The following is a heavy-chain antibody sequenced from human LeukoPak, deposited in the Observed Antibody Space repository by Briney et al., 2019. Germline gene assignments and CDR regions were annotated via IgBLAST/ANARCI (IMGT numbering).Heavy chain of an antibody. D-gene: IGHD5-18*01. CDR2: IIPILGIA. V-gene: IGHV1-69*04. CDR3: ARVGGTWIQPGLAYFDY. J-gene: IGHJ4*02. CDR1: GGTFSSYA. Sequence: GASVKVSCKASGGTFSSYAISWVRQAPGQGLEWMGRIIPILGIANYAQKFQGRVTITADKSTSTAYMELSSLRSEDTAVYYCARVGGTWIQPGLAYFDYWGQGTLVTVSS.